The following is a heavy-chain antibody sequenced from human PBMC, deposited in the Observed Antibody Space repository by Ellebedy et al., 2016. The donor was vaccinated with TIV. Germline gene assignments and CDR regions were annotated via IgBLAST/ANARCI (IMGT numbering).Heavy chain of an antibody. D-gene: IGHD1-14*01. CDR3: ARLRQSRDRSHWYFDL. CDR2: IFMSGST. Sequence: SETLSLXXEVDLPSLSGYYWSWIRQSAGKGLEWIGRIFMSGSTSYNPSLKNRLTMSVDASTTQLSLNLSSVTAADTAVYFCARLRQSRDRSHWYFDLWGRGTLVTVSS. J-gene: IGHJ2*01. CDR1: LPSLSGYY. V-gene: IGHV4-59*10.